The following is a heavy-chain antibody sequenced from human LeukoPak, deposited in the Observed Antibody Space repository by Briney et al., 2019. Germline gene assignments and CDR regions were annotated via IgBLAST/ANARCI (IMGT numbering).Heavy chain of an antibody. J-gene: IGHJ4*02. D-gene: IGHD6-13*01. Sequence: SETLSLTCTVSGSSISSYYWSWIRQPPGKGLEWIGEIYHSGSANYNPSLKSRVTFSVDKSKNQFSLKLSSVTAADTAVYHCARDVGSRSPGYWGQGTLVTVSS. CDR1: GSSISSYY. CDR3: ARDVGSRSPGY. V-gene: IGHV4-59*12. CDR2: IYHSGSA.